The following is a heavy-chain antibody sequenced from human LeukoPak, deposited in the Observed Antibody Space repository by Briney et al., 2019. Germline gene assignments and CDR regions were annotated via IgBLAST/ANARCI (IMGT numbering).Heavy chain of an antibody. J-gene: IGHJ6*03. V-gene: IGHV4-39*01. CDR3: ARHLAWGSGYNFYYYYYMDV. D-gene: IGHD5-12*01. Sequence: SETLSLTCTVSGGSISSSSYYWGWIRQPPGKGLEWIGSIYYSGSTYYNPSLRSRVTISVDTSKNQFSLKLSSVTAADTAVYYCARHLAWGSGYNFYYYYYMDVWGKGTAVTVSS. CDR1: GGSISSSSYY. CDR2: IYYSGST.